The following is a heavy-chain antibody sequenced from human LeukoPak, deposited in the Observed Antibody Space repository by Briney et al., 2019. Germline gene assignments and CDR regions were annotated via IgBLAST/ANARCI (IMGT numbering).Heavy chain of an antibody. CDR2: ISYDGSQH. J-gene: IGHJ5*02. D-gene: IGHD6-13*01. CDR3: ARDPSSAPYSTYWAANYFDP. CDR1: GFTFSTSA. V-gene: IGHV3-30*04. Sequence: PGRSLRLSCAASGFTFSTSAMHWVRQTPGKELEWVALISYDGSQHYLADSLKGRFTISRDNSKNTLYLQMTSLRLDDTAMYYCARDPSSAPYSTYWAANYFDPWGQGTLVTVSS.